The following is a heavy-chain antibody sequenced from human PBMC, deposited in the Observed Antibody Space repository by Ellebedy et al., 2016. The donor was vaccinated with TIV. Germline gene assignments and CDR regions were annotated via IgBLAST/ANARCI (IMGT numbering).Heavy chain of an antibody. V-gene: IGHV3-15*01. CDR3: TTDQGYYMDV. CDR1: GFTFSNAW. Sequence: GESLKISXAASGFTFSNAWMSWVRQAPGKGLEWVGRIKSKTDGGTTDYAAPVKGRFTISRDDSKNTLYLQMNSLKTEDTAVYYCTTDQGYYMDVWGKGTTVTVSS. CDR2: IKSKTDGGTT. J-gene: IGHJ6*03.